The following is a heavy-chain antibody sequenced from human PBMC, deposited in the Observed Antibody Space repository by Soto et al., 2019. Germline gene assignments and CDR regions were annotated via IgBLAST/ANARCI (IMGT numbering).Heavy chain of an antibody. CDR3: AREEGSGWFWFDP. Sequence: EASVKVSCKASGYTFTSYAMHWVRQAPGQRLEWVGWINAGNGNTKYSQKFQGRVAITRDTSASTAYMELSSLRSEDTAVYYCAREEGSGWFWFDPWGQGTLVTVSS. J-gene: IGHJ5*02. V-gene: IGHV1-3*01. CDR2: INAGNGNT. D-gene: IGHD6-19*01. CDR1: GYTFTSYA.